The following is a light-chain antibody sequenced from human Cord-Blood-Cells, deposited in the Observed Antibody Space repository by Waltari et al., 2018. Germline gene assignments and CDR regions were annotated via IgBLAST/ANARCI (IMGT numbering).Light chain of an antibody. J-gene: IGLJ3*02. Sequence: QSALTQPASVSGFPGQSITISCTGTSSDVGLYNLVSWYQQHPGKAPKLMIYAGSKRPSGVSNRFSGSKSGNTASLTISGLQAEDEADYYCCSYAGSWVFGGGTKLTVL. CDR2: AGS. V-gene: IGLV2-23*01. CDR3: CSYAGSWV. CDR1: SSDVGLYNL.